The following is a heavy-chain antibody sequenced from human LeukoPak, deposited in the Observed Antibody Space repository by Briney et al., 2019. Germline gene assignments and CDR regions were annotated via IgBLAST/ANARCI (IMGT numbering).Heavy chain of an antibody. J-gene: IGHJ3*02. CDR1: GYTFTDYY. V-gene: IGHV1-2*02. D-gene: IGHD1-1*01. Sequence: ASVKVSCKASGYTFTDYYMHWVRQAPGQGLEWMGWINPNSGGTNYAQKFQGRVTMTRDTSISTAYMELSRLRSDDTAVYYCARDLGWKGDAFDIWGQGTMVTVSS. CDR3: ARDLGWKGDAFDI. CDR2: INPNSGGT.